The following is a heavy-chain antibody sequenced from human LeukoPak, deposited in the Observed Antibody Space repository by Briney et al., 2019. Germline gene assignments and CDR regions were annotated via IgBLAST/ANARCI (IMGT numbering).Heavy chain of an antibody. CDR3: ARTPDYVWGSYHDY. V-gene: IGHV1-2*02. D-gene: IGHD3-16*02. J-gene: IGHJ4*02. CDR2: INPNSGGT. Sequence: ASVKVSCKASGYTFTGYYMHWVRQAPGQGLEWMGWINPNSGGTNYAQKFQGRVTMTRDTSISTAYMELSRLRSDDTAVYYCARTPDYVWGSYHDYWGQGTLVTVSS. CDR1: GYTFTGYY.